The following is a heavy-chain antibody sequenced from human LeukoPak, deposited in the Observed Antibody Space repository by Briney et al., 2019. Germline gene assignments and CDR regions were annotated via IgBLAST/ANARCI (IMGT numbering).Heavy chain of an antibody. Sequence: PGGSLRLSCATSGFTFSSYAVAWVRQVPGKGLEWVSSISNTGSNTYYADSVKGRFTISRDNSKNTLSLQMNSLTAEDTAVYYCAARRGYYHYMDVWGKGTTVTVSS. V-gene: IGHV3-23*01. CDR2: ISNTGSNT. CDR1: GFTFSSYA. CDR3: AARRGYYHYMDV. D-gene: IGHD3-3*01. J-gene: IGHJ6*03.